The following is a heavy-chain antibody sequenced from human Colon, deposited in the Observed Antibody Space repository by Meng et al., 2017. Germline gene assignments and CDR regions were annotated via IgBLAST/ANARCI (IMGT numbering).Heavy chain of an antibody. CDR3: ARHGGYYQDF. D-gene: IGHD4-23*01. V-gene: IGHV4-4*02. CDR1: GASVSVNSY. J-gene: IGHJ4*02. CDR2: IDHRGSA. Sequence: HVQVQESGPGLVKPSETLSLACSVSGASVSVNSYWSWVRQPPGRGLEWIGQIDHRGSAYYRPSLNSRVTMSLDKSRNQFSLRLTSVTAADTAVYYCARHGGYYQDFWGQGTLVTVSS.